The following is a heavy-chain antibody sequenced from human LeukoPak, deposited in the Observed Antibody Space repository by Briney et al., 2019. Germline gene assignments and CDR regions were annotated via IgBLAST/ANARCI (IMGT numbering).Heavy chain of an antibody. V-gene: IGHV1-69*05. CDR1: GGTFSSYA. Sequence: ASVKVSCKASGGTFSSYAISWVRQAPGQGLEWMGGIIPIFGTANYAQKFQGRVTMTRDMSTSTVYMELSSLRSEDTAVYYCARVAGTDLDAFDIWGQGTMVTVSS. CDR2: IIPIFGTA. CDR3: ARVAGTDLDAFDI. D-gene: IGHD6-19*01. J-gene: IGHJ3*02.